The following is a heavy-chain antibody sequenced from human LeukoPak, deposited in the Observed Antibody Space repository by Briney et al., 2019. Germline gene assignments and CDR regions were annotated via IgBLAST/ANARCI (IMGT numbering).Heavy chain of an antibody. CDR1: GYTFTGYY. CDR2: INPNSGAT. V-gene: IGHV1-2*02. J-gene: IGHJ4*02. Sequence: ASVKVSCKASGYTFTGYYMNWVRQAPGQGLEWMGWINPNSGATNYAQKFQGRVTMTRDTSISTAYMELSRLRSDDTAVYYCARSLCTNGVCYTRLGDYWGQGTLVTVSS. CDR3: ARSLCTNGVCYTRLGDY. D-gene: IGHD2-8*01.